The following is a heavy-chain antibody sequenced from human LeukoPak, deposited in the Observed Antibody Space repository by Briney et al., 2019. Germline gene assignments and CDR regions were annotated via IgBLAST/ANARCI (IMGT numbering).Heavy chain of an antibody. V-gene: IGHV3-7*01. Sequence: PGGSLRLSCAASGFTFSSYWMSGVGQAPGRGLEGVANIKQDGSEKYYVDSLKGRFTISRDNAKNSLYLQMNSLRAEDTAVYYCAKAGSSWYEYWGQGTLVTVSS. CDR2: IKQDGSEK. CDR1: GFTFSSYW. J-gene: IGHJ4*02. CDR3: AKAGSSWYEY. D-gene: IGHD6-13*01.